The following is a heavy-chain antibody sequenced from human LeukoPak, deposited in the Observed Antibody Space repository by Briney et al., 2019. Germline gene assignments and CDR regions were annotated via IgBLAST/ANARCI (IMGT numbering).Heavy chain of an antibody. CDR1: GFTFSNHA. CDR2: ISGSGTVT. V-gene: IGHV3-23*01. J-gene: IGHJ3*02. CDR3: ASGAGYSSSWSAFDI. D-gene: IGHD6-13*01. Sequence: GGSLRLSCAASGFTFSNHAMNWVRQAPGKGLEWLSIISGSGTVTYYADSVKGRFTISRDNSKNTLYLQMNSLRAEDTAVYYCASGAGYSSSWSAFDIWGQGTMVTVSS.